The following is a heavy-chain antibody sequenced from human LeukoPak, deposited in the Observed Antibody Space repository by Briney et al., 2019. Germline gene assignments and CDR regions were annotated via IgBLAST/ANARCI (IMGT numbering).Heavy chain of an antibody. V-gene: IGHV4-30-4*01. CDR1: GGSISIGDYY. D-gene: IGHD1-26*01. CDR2: IYYSGST. Sequence: PSQTLSLTCTVSGGSISIGDYYWSWIRQPPGKGLEWFGYIYYSGSTYHNPSLKSRLTISVDTSKNQFSLKLTSVTAADTAVYYCARGSGKPYGMDVWGQGTTVTVSS. CDR3: ARGSGKPYGMDV. J-gene: IGHJ6*02.